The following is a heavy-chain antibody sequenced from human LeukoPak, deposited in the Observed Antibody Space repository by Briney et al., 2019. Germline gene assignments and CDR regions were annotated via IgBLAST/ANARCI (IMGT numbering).Heavy chain of an antibody. CDR3: ASEGLSGSSPSCCSGLGY. V-gene: IGHV1-2*02. Sequence: PRKLSCKASLYTLTGSDMHCVRQAPGPRLKGMGWISPNSGGTNYAQNFPGRVTMTSEKSITTAYTERSRLRSQATARYYFASEGLSGSSPSCCSGLGYWGQGTLVTVSS. J-gene: IGHJ4*02. CDR2: ISPNSGGT. CDR1: LYTLTGSD. D-gene: IGHD2-2*01.